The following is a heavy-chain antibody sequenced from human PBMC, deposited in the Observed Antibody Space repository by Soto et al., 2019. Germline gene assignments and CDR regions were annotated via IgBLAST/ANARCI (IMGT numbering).Heavy chain of an antibody. V-gene: IGHV1-69*01. CDR3: ARGASDGGNPYYYYGMDV. Sequence: QVQLVQSGAEVKKPGSSVKVSCKASGGTFSSYAISWVRQAPGQGLEWMGGIIPIFGTANYAQKFQGRVTITADESTSTAYMELSSLRSEDTAVYYCARGASDGGNPYYYYGMDVWGQGTTVTVSS. D-gene: IGHD2-15*01. J-gene: IGHJ6*02. CDR1: GGTFSSYA. CDR2: IIPIFGTA.